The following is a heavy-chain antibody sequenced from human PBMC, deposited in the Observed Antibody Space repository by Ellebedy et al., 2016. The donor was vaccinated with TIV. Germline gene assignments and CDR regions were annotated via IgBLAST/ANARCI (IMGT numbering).Heavy chain of an antibody. D-gene: IGHD6-25*01. V-gene: IGHV3-23*01. J-gene: IGHJ4*02. CDR3: ATSTAKGY. Sequence: GESLKISCAASGFTFSSYAMSWVRQAPGKGLEWVSAISGSGGSTYYADSVKGRFTISRDNSKNTLYLQMNSLRAEDTAVYYCATSTAKGYWGQGTLVTVSS. CDR1: GFTFSSYA. CDR2: ISGSGGST.